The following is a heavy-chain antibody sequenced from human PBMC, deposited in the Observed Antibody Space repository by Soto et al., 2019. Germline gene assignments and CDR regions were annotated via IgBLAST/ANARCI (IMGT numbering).Heavy chain of an antibody. V-gene: IGHV1-2*04. CDR2: INPNSGGT. J-gene: IGHJ6*02. CDR1: GYTFTGYY. CDR3: AREIGLSYTGYGMDV. D-gene: IGHD2-2*02. Sequence: ASVKVSCKASGYTFTGYYMHWVRQAPGQGLEWMGWINPNSGGTNYAQKFQGWVTMTRDTSISTAYMELSRLRSDDTAVYYCAREIGLSYTGYGMDVWGQGTTVTVSS.